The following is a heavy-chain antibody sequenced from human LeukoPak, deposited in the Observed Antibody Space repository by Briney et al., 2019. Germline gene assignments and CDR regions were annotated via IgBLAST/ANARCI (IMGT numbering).Heavy chain of an antibody. CDR1: GYSFTSYW. J-gene: IGHJ5*02. CDR3: AREIAVAGTRWFDP. V-gene: IGHV5-51*01. CDR2: IYPGDSDT. Sequence: GESLKISCKGSGYSFTSYWIGWVRQMPGKGLEWMGIIYPGDSDTRYSPSFQGQVTIPADKSISTAYLQWSSLKASDTAMYYCAREIAVAGTRWFDPWGREPWSPSPQ. D-gene: IGHD6-19*01.